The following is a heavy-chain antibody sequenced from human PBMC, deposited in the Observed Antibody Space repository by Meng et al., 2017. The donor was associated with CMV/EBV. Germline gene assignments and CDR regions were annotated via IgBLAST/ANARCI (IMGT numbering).Heavy chain of an antibody. V-gene: IGHV3-30*04. CDR3: ARGSAYSGSCVDY. J-gene: IGHJ4*02. CDR2: ISYDGSNK. Sequence: GGSLRLSCAASGFTFSSYAMHWVRQAPGKGLEWVAVISYDGSNKYYADSVKGRFTISRDNSKNTLYLQMNSLRAGDTAVYYCARGSAYSGSCVDYWGQGTLVTVSS. D-gene: IGHD1-26*01. CDR1: GFTFSSYA.